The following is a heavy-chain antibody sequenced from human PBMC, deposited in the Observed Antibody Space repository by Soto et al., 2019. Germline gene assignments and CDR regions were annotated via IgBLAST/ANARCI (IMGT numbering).Heavy chain of an antibody. CDR3: ARRNRIDF. CDR2: ISDGGST. J-gene: IGHJ4*02. Sequence: QVQLQESGPGLVKPSETLSLTCTVSGASVTSFYWSWIRQAPGKGLEWIGYISDGGSTNYSPSLGSRVPISVDTSKNQFSLRLTSVTAADTAVYYCARRNRIDFWCQGTLVTVSS. CDR1: GASVTSFY. V-gene: IGHV4-59*08.